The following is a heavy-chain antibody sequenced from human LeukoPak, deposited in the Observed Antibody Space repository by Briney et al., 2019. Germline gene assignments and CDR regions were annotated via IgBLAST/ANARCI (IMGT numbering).Heavy chain of an antibody. Sequence: SETLSLTCAVSGYSISSGYYWGWIRQPPGKGLEWIGSISHSGSTYYNPSLKSRVSISVDTSKNQFSLKLSSVTAADTAVYYCARQNYGRFGELLLWWGQGTLVTVSS. J-gene: IGHJ4*02. CDR2: ISHSGST. V-gene: IGHV4-38-2*01. D-gene: IGHD3-10*01. CDR3: ARQNYGRFGELLLW. CDR1: GYSISSGYY.